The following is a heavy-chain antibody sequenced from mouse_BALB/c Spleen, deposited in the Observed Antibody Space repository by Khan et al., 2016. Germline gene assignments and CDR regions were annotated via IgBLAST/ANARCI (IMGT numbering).Heavy chain of an antibody. CDR2: IHPGSGGT. CDR3: TKRYEAWFTY. Sequence: QVQLKQSGADLVRPGASVKLSCKALGYTFTDYEMHWVKQTPVHGLEWIGGIHPGSGGTAYNQKFKGQATLTDDKSSSTAYMELSSLTSEDTAVYYCTKRYEAWFTYWGQGTLVTVSA. V-gene: IGHV1-15*01. D-gene: IGHD2-14*01. CDR1: GYTFTDYE. J-gene: IGHJ3*01.